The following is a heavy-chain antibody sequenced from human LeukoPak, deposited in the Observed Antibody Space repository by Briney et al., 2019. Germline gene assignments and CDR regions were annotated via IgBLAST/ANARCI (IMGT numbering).Heavy chain of an antibody. V-gene: IGHV3-7*01. Sequence: GGSLRLSCAASGFTFNSYWMIWVRQAPGKGLEGVANIKQDGSEKEYVYSVKGRFTISRDNTTNYLYLKMKSLRAEDTAVYYCGRDRRNWNGGVSDYWGKGTLVSVS. D-gene: IGHD1-1*01. CDR3: GRDRRNWNGGVSDY. J-gene: IGHJ4*02. CDR1: GFTFNSYW. CDR2: IKQDGSEK.